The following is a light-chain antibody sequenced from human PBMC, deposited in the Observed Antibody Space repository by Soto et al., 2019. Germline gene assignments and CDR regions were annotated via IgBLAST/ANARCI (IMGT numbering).Light chain of an antibody. CDR3: SSYTSSSTLYV. CDR2: DVS. V-gene: IGLV2-14*01. J-gene: IGLJ1*01. CDR1: SSDVGGYNY. Sequence: QSALTQPASVSGSPGQSITISCTGTSSDVGGYNYVSWYQQHPGQAPKLMIYDVSNRPSGVSNRFSGSKSGNTASLTISWVQAEDEADYYCSSYTSSSTLYVFGTGTKLTVL.